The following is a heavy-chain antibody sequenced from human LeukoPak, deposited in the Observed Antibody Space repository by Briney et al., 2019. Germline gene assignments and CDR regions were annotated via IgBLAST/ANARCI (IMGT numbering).Heavy chain of an antibody. CDR1: GFTFSSFA. CDR2: ISGRADRT. J-gene: IGHJ4*02. Sequence: GGSLRLSCATSGFTFSSFAMSWVRQAPGKGPEWVSAISGRADRTYYADSVKGRFTISRDNSKNTVYLQMSSLRADDTALYYCAKESAYGSPRNYYFDNWGQGTLVTVSS. V-gene: IGHV3-23*01. CDR3: AKESAYGSPRNYYFDN. D-gene: IGHD5-12*01.